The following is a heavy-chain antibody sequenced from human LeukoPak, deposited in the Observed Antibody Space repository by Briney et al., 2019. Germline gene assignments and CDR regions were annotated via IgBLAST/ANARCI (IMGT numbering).Heavy chain of an antibody. CDR3: ARGPRGYCSSTSCRSTEYYYYMDV. J-gene: IGHJ6*03. CDR1: GRFISSYY. D-gene: IGHD2-2*01. V-gene: IGHV4-59*13. Sequence: SEPLSLTCTLCGRFISSYYWRWLRQPRGKGLEWIGYIYYSGCTNLNRSLKSRVTISVDTSKNQFSLKLSSVTAADTAVYYCARGPRGYCSSTSCRSTEYYYYMDVWGKGTTVTVSS. CDR2: IYYSGCT.